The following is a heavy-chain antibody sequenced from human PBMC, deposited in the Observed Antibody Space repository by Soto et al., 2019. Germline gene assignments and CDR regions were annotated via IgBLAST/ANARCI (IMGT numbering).Heavy chain of an antibody. CDR3: AAIPNRAVAGYFDY. V-gene: IGHV1-69*02. CDR2: IIPILGIA. CDR1: GGTFSSYT. J-gene: IGHJ4*02. D-gene: IGHD6-19*01. Sequence: QVQLVQSGAEVKKPGSSVKVSCKASGGTFSSYTISWVRQAPGQGLEWMGRIIPILGIANYAQKFQGRVTITADKSTSTAYMELSSLRSEDTAVYYCAAIPNRAVAGYFDYWGQGTLVTVSS.